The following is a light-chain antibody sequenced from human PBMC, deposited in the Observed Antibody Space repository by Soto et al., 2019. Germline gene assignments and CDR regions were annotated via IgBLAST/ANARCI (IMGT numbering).Light chain of an antibody. Sequence: EIVLTQSPGTLSLSPGERATLSCRASQSVSSSYLAWYQQQPGQAPRLLIYGASSRATGIPDRFSGSGSGTDFTLTISRLEPEDFAVYYCQQYGSSPQTFGGGTKVEIK. CDR2: GAS. J-gene: IGKJ4*01. CDR1: QSVSSSY. CDR3: QQYGSSPQT. V-gene: IGKV3-20*01.